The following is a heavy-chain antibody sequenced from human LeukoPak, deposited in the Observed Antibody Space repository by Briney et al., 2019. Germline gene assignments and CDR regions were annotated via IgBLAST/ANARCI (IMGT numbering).Heavy chain of an antibody. CDR3: AIPGIAAAGETYLDY. Sequence: SETLSLTCTVSGGSINNSSYYWGWIRQPPGKGLEWIGSIYYSGSTYYNPSLKSRVTISVDTSKSQFSLKLSSVTAADTAVYYCAIPGIAAAGETYLDYWGQGTLVTVSS. D-gene: IGHD6-13*01. V-gene: IGHV4-39*07. CDR1: GGSINNSSYY. J-gene: IGHJ4*02. CDR2: IYYSGST.